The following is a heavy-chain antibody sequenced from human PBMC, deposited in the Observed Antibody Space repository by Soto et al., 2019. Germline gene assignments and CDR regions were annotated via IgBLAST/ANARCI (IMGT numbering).Heavy chain of an antibody. CDR1: GYTCTGYY. Sequence: QVQLVQSGAEVKKPGASVKVSCKASGYTCTGYYMHWVRQAPGQGLEWMGWINPNSGGTNYAQKLQGWVTMTRDTSISTAYMELSRLRSDDTAVYYCARSGYYGSGSYFDYWGQGTLVTVSS. CDR2: INPNSGGT. D-gene: IGHD3-10*01. CDR3: ARSGYYGSGSYFDY. V-gene: IGHV1-2*04. J-gene: IGHJ4*02.